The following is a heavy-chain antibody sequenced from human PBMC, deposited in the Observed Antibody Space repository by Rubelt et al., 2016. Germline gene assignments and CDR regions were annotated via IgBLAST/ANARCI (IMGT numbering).Heavy chain of an antibody. Sequence: QLQLQESGPGLVKPSETLSLACTVSGGSISSSSYYWGWIRQPPGKGLEWIGSMYYSGTTYYNPSLRSRVTMSVDTSKNQFSLKLGSVTAADTAVYYCARLRWNDFWFDPWGQGTLVTVSS. J-gene: IGHJ5*02. CDR3: ARLRWNDFWFDP. CDR2: MYYSGTT. CDR1: GGSISSSSYY. D-gene: IGHD1-1*01. V-gene: IGHV4-39*01.